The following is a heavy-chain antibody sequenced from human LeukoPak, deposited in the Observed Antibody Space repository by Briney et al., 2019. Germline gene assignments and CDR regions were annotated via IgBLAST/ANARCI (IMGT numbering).Heavy chain of an antibody. V-gene: IGHV3-30-3*01. CDR3: ARDGGYDFWSGYYQDY. Sequence: QSGGSLRLSCAASGFTFSDYYMSWVRQAPGKGLEWVALISYDANIGSNKYYADSVKGRFTISRDNSKNTLYLQMNSLRAEDTAVYYCARDGGYDFWSGYYQDYWGQGTLVTVSS. CDR1: GFTFSDYY. D-gene: IGHD3-3*01. J-gene: IGHJ4*02. CDR2: ISYDANIGSNK.